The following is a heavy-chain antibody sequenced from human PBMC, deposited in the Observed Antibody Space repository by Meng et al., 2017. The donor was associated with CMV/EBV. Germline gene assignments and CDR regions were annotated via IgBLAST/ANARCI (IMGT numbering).Heavy chain of an antibody. CDR2: MKQDGSGK. CDR3: ARGPYYDFWSGDYDYYCGMDV. J-gene: IGHJ6*02. Sequence: GESLRLSCAASGFTFSAYWMSWVRQAPGKGLEWVANMKQDGSGKYYVDSVKGRFTISRDNAKNSLFLQMNSLRAEDTAVYFCARGPYYDFWSGDYDYYCGMDVWGQGTTVTVSS. V-gene: IGHV3-7*01. D-gene: IGHD3-3*01. CDR1: GFTFSAYW.